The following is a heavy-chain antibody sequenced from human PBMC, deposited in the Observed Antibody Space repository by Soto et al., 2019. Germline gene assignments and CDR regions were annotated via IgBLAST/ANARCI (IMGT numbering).Heavy chain of an antibody. D-gene: IGHD6-13*01. CDR2: IWYDGSNK. CDR1: GFTFSSYG. Sequence: GGSLRLSCAASGFTFSSYGMHWVRQAPGKGLEWVAVIWYDGSNKYYADSVKGRFTISRDNSKNTLYLQMNSLRAEDTAVYYCARDRRSMYYFDYWGQGTLVTVSS. V-gene: IGHV3-33*01. J-gene: IGHJ4*02. CDR3: ARDRRSMYYFDY.